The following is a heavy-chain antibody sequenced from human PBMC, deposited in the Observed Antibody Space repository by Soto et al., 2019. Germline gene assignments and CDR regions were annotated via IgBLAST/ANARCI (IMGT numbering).Heavy chain of an antibody. J-gene: IGHJ6*02. CDR2: IKEDGSEK. CDR1: EFTFSSYW. V-gene: IGHV3-7*05. Sequence: EVQLVESGGGLVQPGGSLRLSCAASEFTFSSYWMNWVRQAPGKGLEWVANIKEDGSEKYYVDSVKGRFTISRDNAKNSLYLQMNSLRGGDTAVYYCARDWGAPGRGSAVGYYYHYGMDVWGQGTTVTVSS. D-gene: IGHD2-2*01. CDR3: ARDWGAPGRGSAVGYYYHYGMDV.